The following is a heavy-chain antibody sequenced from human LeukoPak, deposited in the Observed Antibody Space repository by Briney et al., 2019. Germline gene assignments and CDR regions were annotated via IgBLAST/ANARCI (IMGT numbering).Heavy chain of an antibody. J-gene: IGHJ3*02. D-gene: IGHD2-21*01. CDR3: ARVVVIPDAFDI. CDR1: GYSFTTYW. CDR2: IYPGDPDT. V-gene: IGHV5-51*01. Sequence: GESLKISCKGSGYSFTTYWIGWVRQMPGRGLEWMGIIYPGDPDTRYSPSFQGQVTISADKSISTAYLQWSSLKAPDTAMYYCARVVVIPDAFDIWGQGTMVTVSS.